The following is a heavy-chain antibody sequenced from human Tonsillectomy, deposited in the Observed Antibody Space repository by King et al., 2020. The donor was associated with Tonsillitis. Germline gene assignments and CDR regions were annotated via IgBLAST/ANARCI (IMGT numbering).Heavy chain of an antibody. CDR1: GGSISGGPYY. J-gene: IGHJ5*02. Sequence: VQLQESGPGLVKPSQTLSLTCTVSGGSISGGPYYWSWIRQLPGKGLEWIGYIYYSGNTYYKSSLKSRLTISVDTSKNHFSLKLSSLTAADTAVYHCGRYEGGVFDPWGQGTLVTVSS. V-gene: IGHV4-31*03. D-gene: IGHD2-15*01. CDR3: GRYEGGVFDP. CDR2: IYYSGNT.